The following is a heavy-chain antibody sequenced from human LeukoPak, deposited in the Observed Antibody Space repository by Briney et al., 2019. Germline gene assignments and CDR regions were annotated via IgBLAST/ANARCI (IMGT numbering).Heavy chain of an antibody. Sequence: GGSLRPSCAASGFTFSSYAMSWVRQAPGKGLDWVSSISGGGGTTYYADSVKGRFTISRDNSKNTVYLQMNSLRAEDTALYYCAKRFSYLDYWGQGTLVTVSS. V-gene: IGHV3-23*01. J-gene: IGHJ4*02. D-gene: IGHD3-16*01. CDR2: ISGGGGTT. CDR3: AKRFSYLDY. CDR1: GFTFSSYA.